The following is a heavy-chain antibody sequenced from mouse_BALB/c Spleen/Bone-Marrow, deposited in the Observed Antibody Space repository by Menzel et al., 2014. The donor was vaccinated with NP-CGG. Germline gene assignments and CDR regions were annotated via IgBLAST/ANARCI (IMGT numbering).Heavy chain of an antibody. V-gene: IGHV1-69*02. CDR3: ARCLLRYYAMYD. CDR2: IDPSDSYT. J-gene: IGHJ4*01. CDR1: GYTFTSYW. D-gene: IGHD1-1*01. Sequence: VKLVESGAELVKPGASVKLSCKASGYTFTSYWMHWVKQRPGQGLEWIGEIDPSDSYTNYNQKFKGKATLTVDKSSSAACRQLSSLTSEGSVVYFCARCLLRYYAMYDCGQGTSVTVSS.